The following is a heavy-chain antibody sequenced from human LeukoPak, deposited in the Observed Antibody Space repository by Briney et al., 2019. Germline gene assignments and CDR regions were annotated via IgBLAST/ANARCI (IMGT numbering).Heavy chain of an antibody. D-gene: IGHD2-21*02. CDR1: GGSTSSSSYY. V-gene: IGHV4-39*02. J-gene: IGHJ4*02. CDR3: AREGDWPFDS. CDR2: IYYSGST. Sequence: SETLSLTCTVSGGSTSSSSYYWGWIRQPPGKGLEWIGSIYYSGSTYYNPSLKSRVTISVDTSKNQFSLKLSSVTAADTAVYYCAREGDWPFDSWGQGTLVTVSS.